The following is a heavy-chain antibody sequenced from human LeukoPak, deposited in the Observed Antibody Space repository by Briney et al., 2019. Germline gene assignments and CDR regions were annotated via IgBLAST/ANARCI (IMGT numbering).Heavy chain of an antibody. Sequence: ASVKVSCKASGYTFTTYGISCVRQAPGQGLEWMGWISAYNGNTNYAQKLQGRVTMTTDTSTSTAYMELRSLRSDDTAVDYCAREGAQYQLRTYMDVWGKGTTVTVSS. J-gene: IGHJ6*03. CDR1: GYTFTTYG. V-gene: IGHV1-18*01. D-gene: IGHD2-2*01. CDR2: ISAYNGNT. CDR3: AREGAQYQLRTYMDV.